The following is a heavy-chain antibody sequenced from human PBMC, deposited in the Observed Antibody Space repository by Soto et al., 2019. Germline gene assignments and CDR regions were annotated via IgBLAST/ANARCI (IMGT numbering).Heavy chain of an antibody. J-gene: IGHJ4*02. D-gene: IGHD5-12*01. CDR3: ARGGWLPECAGYCPPDY. Sequence: QLQLQASGSGLLEPSQTMSLTCAVSGASIRSSGYSWNWIRQAPGRGLEWIGSFLYTGTSSYDPSPKTRVTISADKSKNQFSLQLTSLAAADTAVSHCARGGWLPECAGYCPPDYWGQGTLVNVA. CDR1: GASIRSSGYS. CDR2: FLYTGTS. V-gene: IGHV4-30-2*01.